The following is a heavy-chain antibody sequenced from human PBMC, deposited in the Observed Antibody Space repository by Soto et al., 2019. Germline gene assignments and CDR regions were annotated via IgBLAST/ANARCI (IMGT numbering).Heavy chain of an antibody. J-gene: IGHJ4*02. D-gene: IGHD3-22*01. CDR1: GFTLSSYW. V-gene: IGHV3-74*01. CDR2: INSDGSST. CDR3: TSSSYDSRYYFDY. Sequence: AGGSLRLSCAAPGFTLSSYWMHWVRPAPGKGLVWVSRINSDGSSTSYADSVKGRFTISRDNAKNTLYLQMNSLRAEDTAVYYCTSSSYDSRYYFDYWGQGTLVTVSS.